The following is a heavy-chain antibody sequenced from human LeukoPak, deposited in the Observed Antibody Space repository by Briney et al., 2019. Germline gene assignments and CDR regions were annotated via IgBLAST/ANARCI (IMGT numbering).Heavy chain of an antibody. D-gene: IGHD2-15*01. Sequence: GGSLRLSCAASGFTFSSYSMNWVRQAPGRGLEWVSSISSSSSYIYYADSLKGRFTISRDNAKNSLYLQMNSLRAEDTAVYYCARDLIGRTYSNQFDYWGQGTLVTVSS. CDR2: ISSSSSYI. CDR1: GFTFSSYS. CDR3: ARDLIGRTYSNQFDY. J-gene: IGHJ4*02. V-gene: IGHV3-21*01.